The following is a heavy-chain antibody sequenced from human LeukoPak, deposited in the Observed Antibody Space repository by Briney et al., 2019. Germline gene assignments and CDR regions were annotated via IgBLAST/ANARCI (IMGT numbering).Heavy chain of an antibody. CDR1: GFTFTNYW. D-gene: IGHD3-22*01. CDR3: AKDSYDSSGYHLGFDY. CDR2: IKQDRSEK. Sequence: GGSLRLSCAASGFTFTNYWMSWVRQAPGKGLELVANIKQDRSEKYYVDSVKGRFTISRDNAKNSLYLQMNSLRAEDTALYYCAKDSYDSSGYHLGFDYWGQGTLVTVSS. J-gene: IGHJ4*02. V-gene: IGHV3-7*03.